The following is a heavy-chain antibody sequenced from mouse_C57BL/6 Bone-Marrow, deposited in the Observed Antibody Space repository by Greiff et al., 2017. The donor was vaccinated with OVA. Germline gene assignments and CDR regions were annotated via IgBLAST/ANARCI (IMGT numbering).Heavy chain of an antibody. V-gene: IGHV5-15*01. CDR2: ISNLAYSI. Sequence: EVKLMESGGGLVQPGGSLKLSCAASGFTFSDYGMAWVRQAPRKGPEWVAFISNLAYSIYYADTVTGRFTISRENAKNTLYLEMSSLRSEDTAMYYCARHGGAMDYWGKGTSVTVSS. J-gene: IGHJ4*01. CDR3: ARHGGAMDY. CDR1: GFTFSDYG.